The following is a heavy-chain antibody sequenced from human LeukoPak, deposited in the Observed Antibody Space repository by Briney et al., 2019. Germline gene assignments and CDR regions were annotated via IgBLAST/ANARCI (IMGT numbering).Heavy chain of an antibody. V-gene: IGHV3-23*01. CDR2: ISGSGGST. Sequence: AGGSLRLSCAASGFTFSIYAMTWVRQAPGKGLEWVSIISGSGGSTYYADSVKGRFTISRDNSKNTLYLQMNSLRAEDTAVYYCTKAPSSSGWYAWGQGTLVTVSS. CDR3: TKAPSSSGWYA. J-gene: IGHJ5*02. CDR1: GFTFSIYA. D-gene: IGHD6-19*01.